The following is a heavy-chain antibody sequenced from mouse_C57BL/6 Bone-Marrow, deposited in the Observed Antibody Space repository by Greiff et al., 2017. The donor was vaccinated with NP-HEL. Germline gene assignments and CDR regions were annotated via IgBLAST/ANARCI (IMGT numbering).Heavy chain of an antibody. Sequence: QVQLQQPGAELVKPGASVKVSCKASGYTFTGYWMHWVKQRPGQGLEWIGRIHPADSDTNYNQKFKGKATLTVDKSSSTAYMQLSSLTSEDSAVYYCAITVLARDPFAYWGQGTLVTVSA. CDR1: GYTFTGYW. D-gene: IGHD1-1*01. J-gene: IGHJ3*01. V-gene: IGHV1-74*01. CDR2: IHPADSDT. CDR3: AITVLARDPFAY.